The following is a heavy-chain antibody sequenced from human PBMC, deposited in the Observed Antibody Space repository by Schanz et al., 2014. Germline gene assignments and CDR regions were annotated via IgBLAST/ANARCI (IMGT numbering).Heavy chain of an antibody. CDR2: LSHGGT. V-gene: IGHV4-34*01. CDR1: GGSFSDYY. J-gene: IGHJ4*02. Sequence: QVQLHQWGAGLLKPSETLSLTCAVYGGSFSDYYWAWIRQPPGKGLEWIAELSHGGTSYNPSLRSRFTISVDTSKNQFSLKLSSVTAADTAVYYCARGPDSTSADVTRGRRRYYFDYWGQGTLVTVSS. CDR3: ARGPDSTSADVTRGRRRYYFDY. D-gene: IGHD6-13*01.